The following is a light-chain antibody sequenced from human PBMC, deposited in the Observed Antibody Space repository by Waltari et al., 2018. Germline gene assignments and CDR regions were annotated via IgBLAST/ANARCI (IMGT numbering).Light chain of an antibody. Sequence: QSALTQPAPVSGSPGQSITISCTGTSSDVGSYNLVSWYQQQPGKAPQLVIYEGSKRPSGVSNRFSGSKSGNTASLTISGLQAEDEADYYCCSYAGSSSWVFGGGTKLTVL. CDR3: CSYAGSSSWV. CDR1: SSDVGSYNL. J-gene: IGLJ3*02. V-gene: IGLV2-23*01. CDR2: EGS.